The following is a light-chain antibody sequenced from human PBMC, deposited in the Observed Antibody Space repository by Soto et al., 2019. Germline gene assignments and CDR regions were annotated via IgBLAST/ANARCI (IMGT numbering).Light chain of an antibody. J-gene: IGLJ3*02. V-gene: IGLV2-23*02. CDR3: CSYAGSSPL. Sequence: QSVLTQPASVSGSPGQSITISCTGTSSDVGSYNLVSWYQQHPGKAPKLMIYEVSKRPSGVYNRFSGSKSGNTASMTISGLQAEDEADYYCCSYAGSSPLFGGGTKVTVL. CDR2: EVS. CDR1: SSDVGSYNL.